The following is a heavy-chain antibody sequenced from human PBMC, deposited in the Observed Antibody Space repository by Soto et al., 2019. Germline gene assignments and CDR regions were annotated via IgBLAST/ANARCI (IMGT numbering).Heavy chain of an antibody. CDR2: VSSDGGNT. J-gene: IGHJ4*02. CDR1: GFSFSDIG. D-gene: IGHD3-22*01. CDR3: AKYAGNTDSLCDY. V-gene: IGHV3-23*01. Sequence: EVQLLESGGDLVQSGGSLRLSCEASGFSFSDIGMSWVRQAPGKGLQWLSTVSSDGGNTHYADSVRGLFSISRDNSKNTLYLQIYSLIIEDTAIYYCAKYAGNTDSLCDYWGRGTLVTVSS.